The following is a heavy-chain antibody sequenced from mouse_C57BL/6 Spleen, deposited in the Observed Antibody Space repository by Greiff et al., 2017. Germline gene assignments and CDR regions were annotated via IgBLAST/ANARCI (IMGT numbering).Heavy chain of an antibody. J-gene: IGHJ4*01. D-gene: IGHD2-1*01. V-gene: IGHV2-9-1*01. CDR2: IWTGGGS. CDR1: GLSLTSYA. Sequence: QVQLKESGPGLVAPSQSLSITCTVSGLSLTSYAISWVRQPPGKGLEWLGVIWTGGGSNYNSGLISRLGISKDNTKSQVFLRMNSLQTDDTARYNCARIYYGNAYAMDYWGQGTSVTVSS. CDR3: ARIYYGNAYAMDY.